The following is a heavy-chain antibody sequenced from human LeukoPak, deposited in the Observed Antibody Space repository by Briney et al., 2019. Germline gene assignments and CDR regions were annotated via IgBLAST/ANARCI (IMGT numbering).Heavy chain of an antibody. CDR3: ARGGPFYSGKYEAISWFDP. D-gene: IGHD1-26*01. V-gene: IGHV1-2*06. CDR1: GYTFTGYY. J-gene: IGHJ5*02. CDR2: INPNSGGT. Sequence: ASVKVSCKASGYTFTGYYMHWVRQAPGQGLEWMGRINPNSGGTNYAQKFQGRVTMTRDTSISSAYMELSRLRSDDTAVYYCARGGPFYSGKYEAISWFDPGRQRTLVSVS.